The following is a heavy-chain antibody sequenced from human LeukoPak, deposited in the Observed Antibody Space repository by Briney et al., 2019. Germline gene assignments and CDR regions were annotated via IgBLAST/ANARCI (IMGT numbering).Heavy chain of an antibody. V-gene: IGHV3-53*01. Sequence: GRSLRLSCAASGFTVSSNYMSWVRQAPGKGLEWVSVIYSGGSTYYADSVKGRFTISRDNSKNTLYLQMNSLRAEDTAVYYCARGVNELPADYWGQGTLVTVSS. D-gene: IGHD1-1*01. J-gene: IGHJ4*02. CDR1: GFTVSSNY. CDR2: IYSGGST. CDR3: ARGVNELPADY.